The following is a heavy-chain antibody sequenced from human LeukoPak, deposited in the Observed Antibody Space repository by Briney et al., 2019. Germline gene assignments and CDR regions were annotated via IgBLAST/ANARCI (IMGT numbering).Heavy chain of an antibody. CDR3: ARDLRGVGANWFDP. V-gene: IGHV3-48*02. CDR1: GFTFSSYS. Sequence: PGGSLRLSCAASGFTFSSYSMNWVRQAPGKGLEWVSYISSGSSTIYYADSVKGRFTISRDNAKNSLYLQMNSLRDEDTAVYYCARDLRGVGANWFDPWGQGTLVTVSS. CDR2: ISSGSSTI. D-gene: IGHD1-26*01. J-gene: IGHJ5*02.